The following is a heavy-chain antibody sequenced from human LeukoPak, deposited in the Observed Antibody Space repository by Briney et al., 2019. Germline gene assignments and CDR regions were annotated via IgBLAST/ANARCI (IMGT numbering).Heavy chain of an antibody. J-gene: IGHJ4*02. Sequence: GGSLRLSWAASGFTFSSYEMNWVRQAPGKGLEWVSYISSSGSTIYYADSVKGRFTVSRDNSKNMVYLQINSLTAEDTAIYYCGRDSRWAQPDYWGQGTLVTVSS. CDR2: ISSSGSTI. D-gene: IGHD5-24*01. CDR3: GRDSRWAQPDY. V-gene: IGHV3-48*03. CDR1: GFTFSSYE.